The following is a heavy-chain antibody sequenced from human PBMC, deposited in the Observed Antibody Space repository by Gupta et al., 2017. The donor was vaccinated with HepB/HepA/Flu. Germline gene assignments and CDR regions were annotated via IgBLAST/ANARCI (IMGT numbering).Heavy chain of an antibody. CDR3: TRVFGVPASVRVFDY. Sequence: QVQLQQWGAGRLKPSETLSLTCGIYGGSLRGYYWSWIRQSPGKGLEWIGEINHSGTTNYNPSLKGRVTISVDTSKNQLFLTMNSVTAADAAMYHCTRVFGVPASVRVFDYWGQGTLVTVSS. D-gene: IGHD2-2*01. CDR1: GGSLRGYY. V-gene: IGHV4-34*01. CDR2: INHSGTT. J-gene: IGHJ4*02.